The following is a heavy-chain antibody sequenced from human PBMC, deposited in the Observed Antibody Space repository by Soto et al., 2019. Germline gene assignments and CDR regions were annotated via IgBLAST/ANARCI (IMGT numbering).Heavy chain of an antibody. CDR3: AGGDNYYALGV. V-gene: IGHV3-30-3*01. D-gene: IGHD2-15*01. CDR2: ISYDGSNK. J-gene: IGHJ6*02. CDR1: GSTFSNYI. Sequence: QLQLVESGGGVVQPGRSLRLSCAASGSTFSNYIMHWVRQAPGKGLEWVAFISYDGSNKDYADSVEGRFTISRDNSKNTLYLQLSSLRPEDTAVYYCAGGDNYYALGVWGQGTTVTVS.